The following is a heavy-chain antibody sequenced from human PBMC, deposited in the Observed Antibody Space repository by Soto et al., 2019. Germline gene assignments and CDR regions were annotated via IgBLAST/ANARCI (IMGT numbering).Heavy chain of an antibody. J-gene: IGHJ4*02. CDR2: IYSDGSP. CDR1: GFTVSSNF. D-gene: IGHD4-17*01. CDR3: ASRRNPYGAYDY. V-gene: IGHV3-66*01. Sequence: EVQLVVSGGGLVQPGGSLRLSCAASGFTVSSNFMSWVRQAPGKGLEWASIIYSDGSPYSADSVKGRLTISRDNSKNTLYLQMNSLRADDTAVYYCASRRNPYGAYDYWGQGTLVTVSS.